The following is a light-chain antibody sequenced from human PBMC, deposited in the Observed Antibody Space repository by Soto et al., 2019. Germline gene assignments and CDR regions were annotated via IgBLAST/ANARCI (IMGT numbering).Light chain of an antibody. CDR3: QQFNSYPQT. CDR2: DAS. J-gene: IGKJ4*01. Sequence: ALQLTQSPSSLSASVGDRVTITCRASQGISSSLAWYQQKLGKAPSLLIYDASSLESGVPSRFSGSGSGTDFTLTISSLQPEDFATYYCQQFNSYPQTFGGGTKVEIK. V-gene: IGKV1-13*02. CDR1: QGISSS.